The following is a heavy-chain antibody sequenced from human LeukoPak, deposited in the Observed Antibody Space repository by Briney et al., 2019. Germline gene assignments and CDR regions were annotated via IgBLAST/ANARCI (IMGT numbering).Heavy chain of an antibody. CDR2: IWSDGSNK. CDR1: GFTFSTYA. J-gene: IGHJ4*02. Sequence: GRSLRLSCAASGFTFSTYAMHWVRQAPGKGLEWVAAIWSDGSNKYYADSVKGRFTISRDNSKNTLYLQMNSLRAEDTAVYYCARDISQQLGPGFDYWGLGTLVTVSS. CDR3: ARDISQQLGPGFDY. D-gene: IGHD6-13*01. V-gene: IGHV3-33*01.